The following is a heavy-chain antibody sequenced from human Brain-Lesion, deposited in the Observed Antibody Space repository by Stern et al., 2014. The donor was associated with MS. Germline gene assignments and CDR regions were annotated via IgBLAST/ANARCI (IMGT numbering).Heavy chain of an antibody. D-gene: IGHD7-27*01. V-gene: IGHV4-39*01. J-gene: IGHJ4*02. Sequence: VQLVESGSGLVKPSETLSLTCTVSGGSISRSTYYWGWIRQPPGEGLEWIGSMYYSGRTFYNPSVKSRVTISVDTSKNQFSLKLSSVTAADTAVYYCARLTGVVDYWGQGTLVTVSS. CDR2: MYYSGRT. CDR3: ARLTGVVDY. CDR1: GGSISRSTYY.